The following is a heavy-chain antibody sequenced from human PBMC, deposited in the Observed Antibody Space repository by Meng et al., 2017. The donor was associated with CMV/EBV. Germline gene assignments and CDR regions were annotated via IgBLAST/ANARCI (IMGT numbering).Heavy chain of an antibody. CDR3: ARAATIFEYYGMDV. D-gene: IGHD3-3*01. J-gene: IGHJ6*02. Sequence: GSLRLSCTVSGGSVSSGSYYWSWIRQPPGKGLEWIGYIYYSGSTNYNPSLKSRVTISVETSKNQFSLKLSSVTAADTAVYYCARAATIFEYYGMDVWGQGTTVTVSS. CDR2: IYYSGST. CDR1: GGSVSSGSYY. V-gene: IGHV4-61*01.